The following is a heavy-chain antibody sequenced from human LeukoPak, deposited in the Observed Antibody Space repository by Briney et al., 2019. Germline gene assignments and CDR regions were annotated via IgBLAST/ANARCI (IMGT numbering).Heavy chain of an antibody. CDR2: IYYSGST. J-gene: IGHJ5*02. CDR1: GGSISSYY. CDR3: ARDAGGGSYLGSWFDP. Sequence: TTSETLSLTCTVSGGSISSYYWSWIRQPPGKGLEWIGYIYYSGSTNYNPSLKSRVTISVDTSKNQFSLELSSVTAADTAVYYCARDAGGGSYLGSWFDPWGQGTLVTVSS. V-gene: IGHV4-59*01. D-gene: IGHD1-26*01.